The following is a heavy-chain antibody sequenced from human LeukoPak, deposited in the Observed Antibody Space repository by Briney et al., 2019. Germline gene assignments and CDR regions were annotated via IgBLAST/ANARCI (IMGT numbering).Heavy chain of an antibody. Sequence: GASVKLSCKASGYSFTTYAMNWLRQAPGQGLEWLGWINTNTGNPTYARAFTGRYAFSLDTSVSTAYLQISSLKAEDTAVYYCARVRGGSQDSWFDPWGQGTLVTVSS. CDR1: GYSFTTYA. V-gene: IGHV7-4-1*02. CDR2: INTNTGNP. J-gene: IGHJ5*02. D-gene: IGHD3-16*01. CDR3: ARVRGGSQDSWFDP.